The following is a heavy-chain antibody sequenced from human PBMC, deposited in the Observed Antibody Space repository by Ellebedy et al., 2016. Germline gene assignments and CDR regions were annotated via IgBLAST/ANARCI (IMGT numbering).Heavy chain of an antibody. Sequence: GGSLRLSCAASGFTFSNYWMNWVRQAPGKGLEWVANIKEDGSDTYYVDSVEGRFIISRDNAKTSLYLQMNSLRAEDTAVYYCARATAERGQAFDIWGQGTMVTVSS. CDR2: IKEDGSDT. D-gene: IGHD7-27*01. V-gene: IGHV3-7*01. CDR3: ARATAERGQAFDI. J-gene: IGHJ3*02. CDR1: GFTFSNYW.